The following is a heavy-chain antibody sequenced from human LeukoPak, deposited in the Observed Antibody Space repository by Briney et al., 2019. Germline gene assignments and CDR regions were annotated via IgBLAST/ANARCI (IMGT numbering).Heavy chain of an antibody. CDR1: GYIFTDYY. CDR3: ARDRASE. V-gene: IGHV1-2*02. D-gene: IGHD6-6*01. J-gene: IGHJ1*01. CDR2: INPNSGGT. Sequence: ASVKVSCKASGYIFTDYYIHWVRQAPGQGLEWMGWINPNSGGTNYAQKFQGKVTMTRDTAISTAYMELSRLRSDDTAVYYCARDRASEWGQGTLVTVSS.